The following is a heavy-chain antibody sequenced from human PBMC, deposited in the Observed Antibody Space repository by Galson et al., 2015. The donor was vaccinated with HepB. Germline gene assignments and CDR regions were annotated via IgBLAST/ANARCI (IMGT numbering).Heavy chain of an antibody. CDR3: ARERVGGDFDH. J-gene: IGHJ4*02. D-gene: IGHD2-2*01. CDR2: INSRGST. CDR1: GGALSSYI. Sequence: TLSLTCTVSGGALSSYIWTWNRQPPGKGLEWVGYINSRGSTDFNPSLKSRVSISVDTSKKQFSLRLSSVTAADTAVYYCARERVGGDFDHWGQGTPVTVSS. V-gene: IGHV4-59*12.